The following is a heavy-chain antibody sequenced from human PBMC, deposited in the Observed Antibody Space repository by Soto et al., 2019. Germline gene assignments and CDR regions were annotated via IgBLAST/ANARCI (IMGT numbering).Heavy chain of an antibody. CDR3: VRHAHYSSGWYFDH. Sequence: QVQLQESGPGLVKPPETLSLTCTVSGGSISSYYWSWIRQPPGKGLEWIGYIYYSGSTNYNPSLKSRVTISVDTSKNQFSLKLSSVTAADTAVYYCVRHAHYSSGWYFDHWGQGTLVTVSS. CDR1: GGSISSYY. CDR2: IYYSGST. D-gene: IGHD6-19*01. V-gene: IGHV4-59*08. J-gene: IGHJ4*02.